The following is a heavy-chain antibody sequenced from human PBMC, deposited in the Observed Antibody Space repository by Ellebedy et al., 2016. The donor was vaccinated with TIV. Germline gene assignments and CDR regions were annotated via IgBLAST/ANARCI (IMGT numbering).Heavy chain of an antibody. Sequence: GGSLRLSCAASGFTFSSYSMNWVRQAPGKGLEWVAVISYDGSNKYYADSVKGRFTISRDNSKNTLYLQMNSLRAEDTAVYYCARDARTYYSDISGFDYWGRGTLVTVSS. CDR2: ISYDGSNK. CDR3: ARDARTYYSDISGFDY. D-gene: IGHD3-22*01. CDR1: GFTFSSYS. V-gene: IGHV3-30*03. J-gene: IGHJ4*02.